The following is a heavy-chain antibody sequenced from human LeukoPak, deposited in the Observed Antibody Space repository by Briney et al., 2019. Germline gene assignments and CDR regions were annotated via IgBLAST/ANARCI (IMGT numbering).Heavy chain of an antibody. CDR1: GFTFSSYS. Sequence: GGSLRLSCAASGFTFSSYSMNWVRQAPGKGLEWVSSISSSSSYIYYADSVKGRLTISRDNAKNSLYLQMNSLRAEDTAVYYCARDLAATITYYYYGMDVWGQGTTVTVSS. CDR3: ARDLAATITYYYYGMDV. J-gene: IGHJ6*02. CDR2: ISSSSSYI. V-gene: IGHV3-21*01. D-gene: IGHD5-24*01.